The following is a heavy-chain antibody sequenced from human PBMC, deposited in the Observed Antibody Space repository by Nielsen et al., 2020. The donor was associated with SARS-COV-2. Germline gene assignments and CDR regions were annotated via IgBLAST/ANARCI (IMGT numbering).Heavy chain of an antibody. CDR1: GFPFSSYW. Sequence: GGSLRLSCAASGFPFSSYWMHWVRQAPGKGLVWVSRIKSDGSSIRYADSVKGRFTISRDNAKNTLYLQMNSLGVDDTAMYYCARGRAAAVIDNWGQGTLVTVSS. CDR2: IKSDGSSI. CDR3: ARGRAAAVIDN. D-gene: IGHD6-13*01. J-gene: IGHJ4*02. V-gene: IGHV3-74*01.